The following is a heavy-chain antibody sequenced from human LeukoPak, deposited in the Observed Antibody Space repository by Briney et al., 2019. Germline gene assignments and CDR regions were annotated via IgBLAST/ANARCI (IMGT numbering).Heavy chain of an antibody. Sequence: SSVKLSCKASGGTFSSYAISWVRQAPGQGLEWMGRIIPIFGTANYSQTFQGRVTITTDESRSTAHREPSRLRSEDTAGYYGARGTKGSIVGATGAFDIWGQGTMVTVSS. J-gene: IGHJ3*02. V-gene: IGHV1-69*05. CDR2: IIPIFGTA. CDR3: ARGTKGSIVGATGAFDI. D-gene: IGHD1-26*01. CDR1: GGTFSSYA.